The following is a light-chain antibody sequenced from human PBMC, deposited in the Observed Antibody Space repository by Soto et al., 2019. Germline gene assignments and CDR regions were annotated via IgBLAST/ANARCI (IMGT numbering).Light chain of an antibody. J-gene: IGKJ5*01. CDR1: QSVGKY. CDR2: DAS. CDR3: QQYGSSPPT. Sequence: EIVMTQSPATLSLSPGERATLSCRASQSVGKYLVWYQQKPGQAPRLLIYDASNRATGIPARFSGSGSGTDFTLTISRLEPEDFAVYSCQQYGSSPPTFGQGTRLEIK. V-gene: IGKV3-20*01.